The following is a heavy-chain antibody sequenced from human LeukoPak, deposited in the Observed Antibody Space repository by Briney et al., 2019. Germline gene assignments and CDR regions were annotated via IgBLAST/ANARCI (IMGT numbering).Heavy chain of an antibody. CDR1: GYSISSGYY. J-gene: IGHJ6*04. Sequence: SETLSLTCAVSGYSISSGYYWGWIRQPPGKGLEWIGSIFHSGSTYHNPSLKSRVNMSVDTSKNQISLKLSSVTAADTAVYYCARASGSYGSGSYYYYGMDVWGEGTTVTVSS. CDR3: ARASGSYGSGSYYYYGMDV. CDR2: IFHSGST. D-gene: IGHD3-10*01. V-gene: IGHV4-38-2*01.